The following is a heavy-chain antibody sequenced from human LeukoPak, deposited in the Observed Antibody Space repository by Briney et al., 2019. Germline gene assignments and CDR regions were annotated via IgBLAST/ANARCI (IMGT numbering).Heavy chain of an antibody. D-gene: IGHD3-10*01. Sequence: SETLSLTCTVSGGSISSGGYYWSWIRQHPGKGLEWIGYIYYSASIYYNPSLKSRVTISVDTSKNQFSLKLSSVTAADTAVYYCARDIPMVRGVIMRGSGMDVWGQGTAVTVSS. CDR1: GGSISSGGYY. CDR3: ARDIPMVRGVIMRGSGMDV. V-gene: IGHV4-31*03. J-gene: IGHJ6*02. CDR2: IYYSASI.